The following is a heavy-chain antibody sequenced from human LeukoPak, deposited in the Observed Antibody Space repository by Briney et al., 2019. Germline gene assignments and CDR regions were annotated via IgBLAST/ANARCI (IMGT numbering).Heavy chain of an antibody. Sequence: GGSLRLSCAASGFTFSSYAMSWVRQAPGKGLEWVSAISGSGGSTYYADSVKGRFSISRDSSKNTVYLQMNSLRDEDTAVYYCARARPWDSSRSYYFGMDVWGHGTTVTVSS. J-gene: IGHJ6*02. CDR1: GFTFSSYA. CDR2: ISGSGGST. CDR3: ARARPWDSSRSYYFGMDV. V-gene: IGHV3-23*01. D-gene: IGHD3-22*01.